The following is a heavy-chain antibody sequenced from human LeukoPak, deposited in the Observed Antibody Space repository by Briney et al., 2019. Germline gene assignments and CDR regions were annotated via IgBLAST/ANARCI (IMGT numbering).Heavy chain of an antibody. J-gene: IGHJ3*02. CDR1: GFTFSSYG. CDR3: ATDGGYSYGFSAFDI. V-gene: IGHV3-30*02. CDR2: IRYDGSNK. Sequence: PGGSLRLSCAASGFTFSSYGMHWVRQAPGKGLEWVAFIRYDGSNKYYADSVKGRFTISRYNSKNTLYLQMNSLRAEDTAVYYCATDGGYSYGFSAFDIWGQGTMVTVSS. D-gene: IGHD5-18*01.